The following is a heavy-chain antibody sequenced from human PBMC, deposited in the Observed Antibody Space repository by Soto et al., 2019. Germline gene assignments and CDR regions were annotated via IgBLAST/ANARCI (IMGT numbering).Heavy chain of an antibody. CDR3: AREAYDSSGYLVYFDY. CDR1: GFTFSSYW. Sequence: GGSLRLSCAASGFTFSSYWMHWVRQAPGKGLVWVSRINSDGSSTSYADSVKGRFTISRDNAKNTLYLQMNSLRAEDTAVYYCAREAYDSSGYLVYFDYWGQRTLVTVSS. V-gene: IGHV3-74*01. CDR2: INSDGSST. D-gene: IGHD3-22*01. J-gene: IGHJ4*02.